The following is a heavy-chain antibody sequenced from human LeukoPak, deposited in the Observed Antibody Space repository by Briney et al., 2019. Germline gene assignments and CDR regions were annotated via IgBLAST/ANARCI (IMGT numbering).Heavy chain of an antibody. D-gene: IGHD5-12*01. CDR1: GYSFTSYW. J-gene: IGHJ4*02. CDR2: IYPGDSDT. V-gene: IGHV5-51*01. Sequence: GESLQISCQGSGYSFTSYWIGWVRQLPGKGLEWMGIIYPGDSDTRYSPSFQGQVTISADKSISTAYLQWSSLKASDTAMYYCARQVGYDFDYWGQGTLVSVSS. CDR3: ARQVGYDFDY.